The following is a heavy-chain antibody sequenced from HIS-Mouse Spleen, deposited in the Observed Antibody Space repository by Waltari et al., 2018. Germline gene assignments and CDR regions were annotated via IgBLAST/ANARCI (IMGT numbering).Heavy chain of an antibody. CDR2: IYYSGRT. J-gene: IGHJ4*02. D-gene: IGHD1-26*01. V-gene: IGHV4-39*07. Sequence: QLQLQESGPGLVKPSETLSLTCTVSGGSISSSSYYWGWIRQPPGKGLEWIGSIYYSGRTDYNPSLKSRGTISGDTAKNQFALKLSSGTAADTAVYYCARSSGSGATHYWGQGTLVTVSS. CDR1: GGSISSSSYY. CDR3: ARSSGSGATHY.